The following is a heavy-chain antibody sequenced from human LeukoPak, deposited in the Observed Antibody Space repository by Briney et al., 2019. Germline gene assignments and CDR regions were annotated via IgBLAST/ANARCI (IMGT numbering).Heavy chain of an antibody. Sequence: ASVKVSCKTSGYTFSGYYIHWVRQAPGQGLEWMGWINPNTGDTTYAQNFQGRVTMARDTSINTAYMELTRLRSDDTAVYYCAREGGYYDTTDYYAYWGQGSLVTVSS. CDR1: GYTFSGYY. D-gene: IGHD3-22*01. CDR3: AREGGYYDTTDYYAY. V-gene: IGHV1-2*02. CDR2: INPNTGDT. J-gene: IGHJ4*02.